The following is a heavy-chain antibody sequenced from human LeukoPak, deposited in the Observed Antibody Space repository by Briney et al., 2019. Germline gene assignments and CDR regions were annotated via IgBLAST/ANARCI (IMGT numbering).Heavy chain of an antibody. V-gene: IGHV3-49*04. Sequence: GGSLRLSCTASGFTFGDHAMSWVRQAPGKGLEWVGFIRSQAYGGTTEYAASVKGRFIISRDDSKSIAYLHMNSLKTEDTALYYCRRGAIHVWRYSRMDVWGQGTTVTVSS. D-gene: IGHD5-18*01. J-gene: IGHJ6*02. CDR2: IRSQAYGGTT. CDR1: GFTFGDHA. CDR3: RRGAIHVWRYSRMDV.